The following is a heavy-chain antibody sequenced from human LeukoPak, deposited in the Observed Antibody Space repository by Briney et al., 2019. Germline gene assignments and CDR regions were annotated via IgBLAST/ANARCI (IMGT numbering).Heavy chain of an antibody. CDR3: AKASDSSAVYYFDY. V-gene: IGHV3-9*01. D-gene: IGHD6-13*01. Sequence: GRSLRLSRAASGFTFDDYAMHWVRQAPGKGLEWVSGISWNSGSIGYADSVKGRFTISRDNAKNSLYLQMNSLRAEDTALYYCAKASDSSAVYYFDYWGQGALVTVSS. CDR1: GFTFDDYA. J-gene: IGHJ4*02. CDR2: ISWNSGSI.